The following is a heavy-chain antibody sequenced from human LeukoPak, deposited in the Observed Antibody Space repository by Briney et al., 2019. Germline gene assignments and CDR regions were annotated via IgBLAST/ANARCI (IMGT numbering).Heavy chain of an antibody. D-gene: IGHD4-17*01. J-gene: IGHJ5*02. CDR1: GGTFSSYA. Sequence: VASVKVSCKASGGTFSSYAISWVRQAPGQGLEWMGRIIPIFGTANYAQKFQGRVMITTDESTSTAYMELSSLRSEDTAVYYCARERAAVQGSTVTTSYWFDPWGQGTLVTVSS. V-gene: IGHV1-69*05. CDR3: ARERAAVQGSTVTTSYWFDP. CDR2: IIPIFGTA.